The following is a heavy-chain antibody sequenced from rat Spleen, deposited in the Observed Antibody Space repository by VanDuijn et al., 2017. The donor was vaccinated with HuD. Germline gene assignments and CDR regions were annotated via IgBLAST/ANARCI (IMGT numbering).Heavy chain of an antibody. CDR3: ARQDYGYNYDY. J-gene: IGHJ2*01. D-gene: IGHD1-9*01. Sequence: EVQLVESGGGLVQPGRSLKLSCVTSGFTFNYYWMTWIRRAPGKGLEWVASITYEGSSTYYGDSVKGRFTISRDNAKSTLYLQINSLRSEDTATYYCARQDYGYNYDYWGQGVMVTVSS. V-gene: IGHV5-22*01. CDR1: GFTFNYYW. CDR2: ITYEGSST.